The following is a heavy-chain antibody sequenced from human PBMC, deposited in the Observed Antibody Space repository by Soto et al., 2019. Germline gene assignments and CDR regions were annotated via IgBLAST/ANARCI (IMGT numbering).Heavy chain of an antibody. CDR2: INSDGSST. J-gene: IGHJ6*02. Sequence: LRLSFAASGFTFSSYWIHWVRQAPGKGLVWVSRINSDGSSTSYADSVKGRFTISRDNAKNTLYLQMNSLRAEDTAVYYCARERIAAAVYYGMDVWGQGTTVTVSS. CDR1: GFTFSSYW. CDR3: ARERIAAAVYYGMDV. D-gene: IGHD6-13*01. V-gene: IGHV3-74*01.